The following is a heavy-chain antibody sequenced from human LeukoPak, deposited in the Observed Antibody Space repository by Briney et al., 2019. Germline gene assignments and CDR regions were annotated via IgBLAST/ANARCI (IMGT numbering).Heavy chain of an antibody. V-gene: IGHV4-4*07. Sequence: SETLSLTCTVSGGSISSYYWSWIRQPAGKGLEWIGRIYTSGSTNYNPSLKSRVTISVDTSKNQFSLKVNSVTAADTAVYYCARGKEVITMLRGLKPGYYFDYWGQGTLVTVSS. CDR3: ARGKEVITMLRGLKPGYYFDY. D-gene: IGHD3-10*01. J-gene: IGHJ4*02. CDR2: IYTSGST. CDR1: GGSISSYY.